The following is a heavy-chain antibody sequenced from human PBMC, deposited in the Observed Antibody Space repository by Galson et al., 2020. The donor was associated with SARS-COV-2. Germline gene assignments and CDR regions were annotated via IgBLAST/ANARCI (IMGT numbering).Heavy chain of an antibody. CDR1: GFTFSSYW. D-gene: IGHD5-18*01. J-gene: IGHJ6*02. V-gene: IGHV3-7*01. Sequence: QLGESLKISCAASGFTFSSYWMSWVRQAPGKGLEWVANIKQDGSEKYYVDSVKGRFTISRDNAKNSLYLQMNSLRAEDTAVYYCARAGDSWIQLWTHYYYYGMDVWGQGTTVTVSS. CDR2: IKQDGSEK. CDR3: ARAGDSWIQLWTHYYYYGMDV.